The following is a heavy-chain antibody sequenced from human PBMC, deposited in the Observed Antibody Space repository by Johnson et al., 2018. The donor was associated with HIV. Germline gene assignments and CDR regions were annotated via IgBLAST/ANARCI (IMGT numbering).Heavy chain of an antibody. D-gene: IGHD6-6*01. CDR1: GFTVSSNY. Sequence: MLLVESGGGVVRPGGSLRLSCAASGFTVSSNYMSWVRQAPGKGLEWVSVIYSGGSTYYADSVKGRFTISRDNSKNTLYLQMNSLRAEDTAVYYCARDQSSRQAFDIWGQGTVVPVSS. V-gene: IGHV3-66*02. CDR3: ARDQSSRQAFDI. CDR2: IYSGGST. J-gene: IGHJ3*02.